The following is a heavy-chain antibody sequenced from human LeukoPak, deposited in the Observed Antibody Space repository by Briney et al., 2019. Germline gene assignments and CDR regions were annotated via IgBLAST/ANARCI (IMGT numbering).Heavy chain of an antibody. V-gene: IGHV4-59*01. J-gene: IGHJ4*02. CDR3: ARDRGSTGYYYLDS. Sequence: PSETLSLTCSVSGSPITEYYWSWIRQPPGKGQEWIGYIYHTGSTNYSPSLKSRVTMSVDASRNQFSLKLVSVTAADTAVYYCARDRGSTGYYYLDSWGQGIPVTVSS. D-gene: IGHD6-19*01. CDR1: GSPITEYY. CDR2: IYHTGST.